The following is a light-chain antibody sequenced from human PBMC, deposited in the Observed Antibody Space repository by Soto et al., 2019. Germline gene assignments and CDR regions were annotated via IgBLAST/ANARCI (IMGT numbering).Light chain of an antibody. J-gene: IGLJ2*01. CDR3: SSYTSSSTPVV. V-gene: IGLV2-14*01. Sequence: QSVLTQPASVSGSPGQSITISCTGTSSDVGGYNYVSRYQQHPGKAPKLMIYEVSNRPSGVSNRFSGSKSGNTASLTISGLQAEDEADYYCSSYTSSSTPVVFGGGTQLTVL. CDR2: EVS. CDR1: SSDVGGYNY.